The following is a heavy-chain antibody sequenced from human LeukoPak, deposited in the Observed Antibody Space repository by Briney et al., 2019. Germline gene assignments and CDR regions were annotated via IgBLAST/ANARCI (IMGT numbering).Heavy chain of an antibody. J-gene: IGHJ4*02. Sequence: GASVKVSCKASGYTFTTYAIHWVRQAPGQRLEWMGWINAGNGKTKNSQKFQGRDTITRDTSASTTYMELSGLISEDAAVYYCARVSGWYGLDYWGQGTLVTVSS. D-gene: IGHD6-19*01. V-gene: IGHV1-3*01. CDR3: ARVSGWYGLDY. CDR1: GYTFTTYA. CDR2: INAGNGKT.